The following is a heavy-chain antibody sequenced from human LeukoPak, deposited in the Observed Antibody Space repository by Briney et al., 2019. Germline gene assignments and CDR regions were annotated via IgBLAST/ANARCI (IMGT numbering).Heavy chain of an antibody. J-gene: IGHJ4*02. CDR2: VSGSGGST. Sequence: GGSLRLSCAASGFTFSTYAMSWVRQAPGKGLGWVSAVSGSGGSTYYADSVKGRFTISRGNSKNTLHLQMNSLRAEDTAVYYCAKSGQQWLVTSICDYWGQGTLVTVSS. V-gene: IGHV3-23*01. D-gene: IGHD6-19*01. CDR1: GFTFSTYA. CDR3: AKSGQQWLVTSICDY.